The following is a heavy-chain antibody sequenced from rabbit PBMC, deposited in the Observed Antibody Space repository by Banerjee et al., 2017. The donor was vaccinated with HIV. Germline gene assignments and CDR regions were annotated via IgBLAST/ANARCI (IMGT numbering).Heavy chain of an antibody. Sequence: QSLEESGGDLVKPGASLTLTCTASGIDFSSSYDMCWVRQAPGKGLEWIACIVTGDGNTYYASWAKGRFTISKISSTAVTLQMTSLTAADTATYFCAREDAFNYPAFDLWGQGTLVTVS. D-gene: IGHD6-1*01. V-gene: IGHV1S40*01. CDR1: GIDFSSSYD. CDR3: AREDAFNYPAFDL. J-gene: IGHJ4*01. CDR2: IVTGDGNT.